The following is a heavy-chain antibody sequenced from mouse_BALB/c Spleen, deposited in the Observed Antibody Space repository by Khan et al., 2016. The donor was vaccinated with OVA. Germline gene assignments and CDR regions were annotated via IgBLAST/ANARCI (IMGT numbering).Heavy chain of an antibody. J-gene: IGHJ2*01. CDR3: ARGGQWVRREGGNSDY. CDR1: GYTFTDYA. CDR2: ISIYYENT. V-gene: IGHV1S137*01. Sequence: QVQLKESGPELVRPGESVKISCKGSGYTFTDYAMHWVKQSHAKSLEWIGVISIYYENTNYNQKFKGKATMTVDKSSSTAYMELARLTSEDAAIYYCARGGQWVRREGGNSDYWGQGTTLTVSS. D-gene: IGHD2-2*01.